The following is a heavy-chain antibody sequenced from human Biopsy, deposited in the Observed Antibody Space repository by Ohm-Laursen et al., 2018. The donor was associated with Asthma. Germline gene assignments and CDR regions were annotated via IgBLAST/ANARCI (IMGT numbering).Heavy chain of an antibody. J-gene: IGHJ4*02. Sequence: SLRLSCSASGFTFSSYGMHWVRQAPGKGLEWVAVISYDGSNKYYADSVKGRFTISRDNSKNTLYLQMNSLRAEDTAVYYCASQSSGPDFWSGYYYFDHWGQGTLVTVSS. V-gene: IGHV3-30*03. CDR2: ISYDGSNK. D-gene: IGHD3-3*01. CDR3: ASQSSGPDFWSGYYYFDH. CDR1: GFTFSSYG.